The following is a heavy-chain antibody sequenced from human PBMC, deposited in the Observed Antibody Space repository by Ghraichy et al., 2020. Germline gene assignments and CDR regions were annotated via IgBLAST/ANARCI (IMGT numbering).Heavy chain of an antibody. Sequence: LSLTCAASVFTFSCCAMAWVRQAPGKGLEWVSTINNNGGNTWYADSVKGRFTISRDNSKNTLYLQMNSLRAEDTAMYYCAKFTGAILANWYLEYWGQGTLVTVSS. CDR2: INNNGGNT. CDR1: VFTFSCCA. J-gene: IGHJ4*02. D-gene: IGHD3-3*02. CDR3: AKFTGAILANWYLEY. V-gene: IGHV3-23*01.